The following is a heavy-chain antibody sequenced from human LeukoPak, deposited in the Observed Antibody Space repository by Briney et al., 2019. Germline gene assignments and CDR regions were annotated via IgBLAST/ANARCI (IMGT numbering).Heavy chain of an antibody. CDR3: AKDIVYTSCQGFDS. V-gene: IGHV3-9*03. Sequence: IICNVFSVDYADSVRGRLTMYRDNAKNSLYLQMNSLRSEDMALYYCAKDIVYTSCQGFDSWGQGTLVTGSS. CDR2: IICNVFSV. D-gene: IGHD2-2*01. J-gene: IGHJ4*02.